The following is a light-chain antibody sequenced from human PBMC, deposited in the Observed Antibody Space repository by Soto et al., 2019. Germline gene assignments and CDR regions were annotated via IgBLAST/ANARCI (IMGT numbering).Light chain of an antibody. J-gene: IGKJ5*01. CDR3: QQRSNLIT. CDR2: DAS. CDR1: QSVSSY. Sequence: EIVLTQSPATLSLSRGERATLSCRASQSVSSYLAWYQQKPGQAPRLLIYDASNRATGIPARFSGSGSGTDFTLTISSLEPEDFAVYYCQQRSNLITFGQGTRLEIK. V-gene: IGKV3-11*01.